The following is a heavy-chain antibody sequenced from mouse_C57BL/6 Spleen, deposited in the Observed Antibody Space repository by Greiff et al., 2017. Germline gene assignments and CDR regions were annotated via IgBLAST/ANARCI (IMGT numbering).Heavy chain of an antibody. D-gene: IGHD3-3*01. V-gene: IGHV3-1*01. CDR2: ISYSGST. CDR3: ARGGTYWYFDV. Sequence: EVQGVESGPGMVKPSQSLSLTCTVTGYSITSGYDWHWIRHFPGNKLEWMGYISYSGSTNYNPSLKSRISITHDTSKNHFFLKLNSVTTEDTATYYCARGGTYWYFDVWGTGTTVTVSS. CDR1: GYSITSGYD. J-gene: IGHJ1*03.